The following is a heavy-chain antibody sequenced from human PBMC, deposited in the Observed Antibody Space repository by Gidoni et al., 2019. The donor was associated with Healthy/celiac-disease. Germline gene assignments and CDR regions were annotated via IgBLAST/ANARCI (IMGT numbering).Heavy chain of an antibody. J-gene: IGHJ4*02. CDR1: GGSISSSSSY. CDR2: IYYSGST. D-gene: IGHD4-17*01. Sequence: QLQLQESGPGLVKPSGPLALTCTVSGGSISSSSSYWGWIRPPPGKGLEWIGSIYYSGSTYYNPSLKSRVTISVDTSKNQFSLKLSSVTAADTAVYYCARLDRDYGDYDGGVDYWGQGTLVTVSS. CDR3: ARLDRDYGDYDGGVDY. V-gene: IGHV4-39*01.